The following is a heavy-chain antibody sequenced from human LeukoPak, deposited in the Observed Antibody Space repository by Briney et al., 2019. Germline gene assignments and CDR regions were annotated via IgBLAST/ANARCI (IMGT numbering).Heavy chain of an antibody. Sequence: GGSLRLSCAASGFTFSSYSMNWVRQAPGKGLEWVSSISSSSSYIYYADSVKGRFTISRDNSKNTLYLQMNSLRAEDTAVYYCARERDSYSSSWYYYYGMDVWGQGTTVTVSS. J-gene: IGHJ6*02. CDR2: ISSSSSYI. D-gene: IGHD6-13*01. CDR1: GFTFSSYS. V-gene: IGHV3-21*01. CDR3: ARERDSYSSSWYYYYGMDV.